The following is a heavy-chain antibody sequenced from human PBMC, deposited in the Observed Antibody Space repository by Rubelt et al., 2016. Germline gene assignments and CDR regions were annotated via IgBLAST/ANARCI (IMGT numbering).Heavy chain of an antibody. Sequence: MGWISAYNGNTNYAQKLQGRVTMTTDTSTSTAYMELRSLRSDDTAVYYYARDDDYGDLVDYWGQGTLVTVSS. D-gene: IGHD4-17*01. J-gene: IGHJ4*02. V-gene: IGHV1-18*01. CDR3: ARDDDYGDLVDY. CDR2: ISAYNGNT.